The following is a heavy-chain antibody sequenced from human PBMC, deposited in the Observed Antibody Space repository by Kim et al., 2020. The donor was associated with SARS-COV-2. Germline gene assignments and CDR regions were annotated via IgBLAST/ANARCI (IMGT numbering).Heavy chain of an antibody. CDR1: GGSISSYY. CDR3: ARVSPRRFLEWRRENNWFDP. V-gene: IGHV4-4*07. Sequence: SETLSLTCTVSGGSISSYYWSWIRQPAGKGLEWIGRIYTSGSTNYNPSLKSRVTMSVDTSKNQFSLKLSSVTAADTAVYYCARVSPRRFLEWRRENNWFDPWGQGTLVTVSS. CDR2: IYTSGST. J-gene: IGHJ5*02. D-gene: IGHD3-3*01.